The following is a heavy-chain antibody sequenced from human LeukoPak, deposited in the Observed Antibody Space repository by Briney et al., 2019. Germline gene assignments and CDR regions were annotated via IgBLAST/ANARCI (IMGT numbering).Heavy chain of an antibody. D-gene: IGHD2-2*02. Sequence: GGSLRLSCAASGFTFSSYWMGWVRQAPGKGLEWVANIKQDGSEKYYVDSVKGRFTISRDNAKNSLYLQMNSLRAEDTAVYYCARERCSSTSCSTVNFDYWGQGTLVTVSS. V-gene: IGHV3-7*01. CDR1: GFTFSSYW. J-gene: IGHJ4*02. CDR2: IKQDGSEK. CDR3: ARERCSSTSCSTVNFDY.